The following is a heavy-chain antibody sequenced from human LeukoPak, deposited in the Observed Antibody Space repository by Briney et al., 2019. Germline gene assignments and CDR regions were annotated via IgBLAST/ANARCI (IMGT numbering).Heavy chain of an antibody. CDR2: IYPDDSDT. CDR1: GYRFTSYW. V-gene: IGHV5-51*01. Sequence: GESLKISCKGSGYRFTSYWIAWVRQMPGKGLEWMGIIYPDDSDTRYSPSFQGQVTMSADKSISTAYLQWSSLKASDTAMYCCAGLPYCSGGSCSHFDYWGQGTLVTVSS. D-gene: IGHD2-15*01. J-gene: IGHJ4*02. CDR3: AGLPYCSGGSCSHFDY.